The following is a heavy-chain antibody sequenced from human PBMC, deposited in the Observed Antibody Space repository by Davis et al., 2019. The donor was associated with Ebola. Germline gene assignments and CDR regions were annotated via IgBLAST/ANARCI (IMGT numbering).Heavy chain of an antibody. CDR2: ISYEGRNK. Sequence: GESLKISCAASGFTFSTYSMHWVRQAPGKGLEWVAVISYEGRNKYYADSVKGRFTISRDNSKNSLYLQMNSLRTEDTALYYCATGGSYQALYYYGMDVWGKGTTVTVSS. V-gene: IGHV3-30*04. J-gene: IGHJ6*04. CDR1: GFTFSTYS. D-gene: IGHD1-26*01. CDR3: ATGGSYQALYYYGMDV.